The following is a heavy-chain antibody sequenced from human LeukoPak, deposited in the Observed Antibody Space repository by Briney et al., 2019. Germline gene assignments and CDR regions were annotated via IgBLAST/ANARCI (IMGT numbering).Heavy chain of an antibody. CDR2: IAYDRR. CDR1: GFTFSING. Sequence: QLGGSLRLSCAASGFTFSINGMHWVRQTPGKGLEWVAFIAYDRRYYADSVTGRFTISRDNSKNTLYLQMDSLRPEDTAIYYCAKDISGGDSETYIDYWGQGTLVAVAS. V-gene: IGHV3-30*02. J-gene: IGHJ4*02. D-gene: IGHD2-21*02. CDR3: AKDISGGDSETYIDY.